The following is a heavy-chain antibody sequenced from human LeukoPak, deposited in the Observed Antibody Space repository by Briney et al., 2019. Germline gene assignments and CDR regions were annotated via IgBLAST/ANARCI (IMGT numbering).Heavy chain of an antibody. CDR2: INPTGGST. V-gene: IGHV1-46*01. J-gene: IGHJ6*03. Sequence: ASVKVSCKASGYTFTSYYMHWVRQAPGQGLEWMGIINPTGGSTSYAQKFQGRVTMTRDTSTSTVYMELSSLRSEDTAVYYCARHNLGGSLVDYYYYMDVWGKGTTVTISS. CDR3: ARHNLGGSLVDYYYYMDV. CDR1: GYTFTSYY. D-gene: IGHD1-26*01.